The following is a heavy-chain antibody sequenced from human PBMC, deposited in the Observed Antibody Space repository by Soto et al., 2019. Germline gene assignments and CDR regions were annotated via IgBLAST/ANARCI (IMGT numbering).Heavy chain of an antibody. V-gene: IGHV3-72*01. Sequence: EVQLVESGGGLVQPGGSQRLSCAASGFTFSDHYMDWVRQAPGKGLEWVGRIRNKANSYTTDYAASVKVRFTISRDDSKESLYLQMNRLKTEDTAIYYCARDSGKGAYFDYWGHGTLATVSS. CDR2: IRNKANSYTT. D-gene: IGHD1-26*01. CDR3: ARDSGKGAYFDY. J-gene: IGHJ4*01. CDR1: GFTFSDHY.